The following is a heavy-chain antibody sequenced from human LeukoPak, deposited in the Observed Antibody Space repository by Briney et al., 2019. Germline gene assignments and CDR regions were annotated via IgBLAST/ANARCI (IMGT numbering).Heavy chain of an antibody. CDR1: GGTFSKYA. J-gene: IGHJ4*02. CDR2: INPNSGGT. Sequence: ASVKVSCKASGGTFSKYAISWVRQAPGQGLEWMGWINPNSGGTNYAQKFQGRVTMTRDTSISTAYMELSRLRSDDTAVYYCARHFDYWGQGTLVTVSS. CDR3: ARHFDY. V-gene: IGHV1-2*02.